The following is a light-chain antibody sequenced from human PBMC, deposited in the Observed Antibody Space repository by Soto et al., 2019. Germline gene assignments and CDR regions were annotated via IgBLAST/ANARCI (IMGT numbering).Light chain of an antibody. V-gene: IGKV3-15*01. Sequence: EIVMTQSPATLSVSPGERATFSCRASQSVSSNLAWYQQKPGQAPRLLIYGASITATGIPARFSGSGSGTDFTLTISRLEPEDSAVYYCQQRSNWPSLTFGGGTKVDIK. J-gene: IGKJ4*01. CDR3: QQRSNWPSLT. CDR1: QSVSSN. CDR2: GAS.